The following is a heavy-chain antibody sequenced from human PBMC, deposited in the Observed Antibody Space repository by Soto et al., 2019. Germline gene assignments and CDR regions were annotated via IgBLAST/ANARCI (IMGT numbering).Heavy chain of an antibody. Sequence: EVQLVESGGGLVQPGGSLRLSCAASGFTFSSYSMNWIRQAPGMGLVWVSYISSSSSTIYYADSVKGRFTISRDNAKNSLYLQMNSLRAEDTAVYYCARDSDDSSGYYLLGVYYFDYWGQGTLVTVSS. J-gene: IGHJ4*02. CDR1: GFTFSSYS. V-gene: IGHV3-48*01. CDR3: ARDSDDSSGYYLLGVYYFDY. D-gene: IGHD3-22*01. CDR2: ISSSSSTI.